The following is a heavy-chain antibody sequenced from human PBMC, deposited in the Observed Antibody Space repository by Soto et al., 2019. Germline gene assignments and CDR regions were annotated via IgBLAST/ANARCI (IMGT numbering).Heavy chain of an antibody. CDR2: ISSSSSSI. J-gene: IGHJ5*02. V-gene: IGHV3-48*02. Sequence: GGSLRLSCAASGFTLSSYSMNWVRQAPGKGLEWVSYISSSSSSINYADSVKGRFTISRDNAKNSLYLQMNSLRDEDTAVYYCARASTVTRNWFDPWGQGTLVTVSS. D-gene: IGHD4-17*01. CDR3: ARASTVTRNWFDP. CDR1: GFTLSSYS.